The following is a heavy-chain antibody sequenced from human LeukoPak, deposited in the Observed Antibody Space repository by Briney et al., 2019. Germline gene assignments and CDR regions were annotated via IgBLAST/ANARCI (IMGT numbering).Heavy chain of an antibody. Sequence: SETLSLTCTVSGGSISSYYWSWIRRPPGRGLEWIGEINHSGSTNYNPSLKSRVTVSVDTSKNQFSLKLSSVTAADTAVYYCASVYDSSGYYPFWGQGTLVTVSS. CDR2: INHSGST. CDR1: GGSISSYY. CDR3: ASVYDSSGYYPF. V-gene: IGHV4-34*01. J-gene: IGHJ4*02. D-gene: IGHD3-22*01.